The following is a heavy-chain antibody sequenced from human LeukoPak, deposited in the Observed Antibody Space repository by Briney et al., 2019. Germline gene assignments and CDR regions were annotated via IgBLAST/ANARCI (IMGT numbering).Heavy chain of an antibody. CDR3: ARAGKYYDILTGLSY. Sequence: PSETLSLTCTVSGGSISSYYWSWIRQPPGKGLEWIWYIYYSGSTNYNPSLKSRVTISVDTSKNQFSLKLSSVTAADTAVYYCARAGKYYDILTGLSYWGQGTLVTVSS. V-gene: IGHV4-59*01. CDR2: IYYSGST. D-gene: IGHD3-9*01. CDR1: GGSISSYY. J-gene: IGHJ4*02.